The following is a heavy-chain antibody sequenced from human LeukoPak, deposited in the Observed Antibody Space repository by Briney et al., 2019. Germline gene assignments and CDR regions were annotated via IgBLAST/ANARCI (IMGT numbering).Heavy chain of an antibody. Sequence: SETLSLTCAVYGGSFSGYYWSWIRQPPGKGLEWIGSISYSGTTYYNPSLKSRVTISVDTSKNQFSLKLNSVTAADTAVFYCAANSADYNTLGSSYKVWGQGTLVTVSS. CDR2: ISYSGTT. D-gene: IGHD3-10*01. CDR1: GGSFSGYY. V-gene: IGHV4-34*01. CDR3: AANSADYNTLGSSYKV. J-gene: IGHJ4*02.